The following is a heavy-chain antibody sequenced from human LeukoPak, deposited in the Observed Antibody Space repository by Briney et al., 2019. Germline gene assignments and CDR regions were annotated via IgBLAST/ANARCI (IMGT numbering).Heavy chain of an antibody. Sequence: SETLSLTCTVSGGSISSSSYYWGWIRQPPGKGLEWIGSIYYSGSTYYNPSLKSRVTISVDTSKNQFSLKLSSVTAADTAVYYRARRWYYYDSSGYYYDYFDYWGQGTLVTVSS. J-gene: IGHJ4*02. CDR2: IYYSGST. V-gene: IGHV4-39*01. CDR3: ARRWYYYDSSGYYYDYFDY. D-gene: IGHD3-22*01. CDR1: GGSISSSSYY.